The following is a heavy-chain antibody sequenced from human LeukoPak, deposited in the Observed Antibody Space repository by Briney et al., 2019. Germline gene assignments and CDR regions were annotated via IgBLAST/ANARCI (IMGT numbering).Heavy chain of an antibody. J-gene: IGHJ4*02. D-gene: IGHD3-10*01. CDR1: GYTFTGYY. CDR3: ARGLYYYGSGSYAGGY. Sequence: ASVKVPCKASGYTFTGYYMHWVRQAPGQGLEWMGWINPNSGGTNYAQKFQGRVTMTRDTSISTAYMELSRLRSDDTAVYYCARGLYYYGSGSYAGGYWGQGTLVTVSS. CDR2: INPNSGGT. V-gene: IGHV1-2*02.